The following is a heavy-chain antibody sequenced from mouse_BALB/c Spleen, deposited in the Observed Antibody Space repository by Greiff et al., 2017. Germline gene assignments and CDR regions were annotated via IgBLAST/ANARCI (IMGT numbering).Heavy chain of an antibody. CDR1: GYTFTSYV. J-gene: IGHJ1*01. CDR2: INPYNDGT. V-gene: IGHV1-14*01. Sequence: EVQLVESGPELVKPGASVKMSCKASGYTFTSYVMHWVKQKPGQGLEWIGYINPYNDGTKYNEKFKGKATLTSDKSSSTAYMELSSLTSEDSAVYYCARRGPSYWYFDVWGAGTTVTVSS. CDR3: ARRGPSYWYFDV.